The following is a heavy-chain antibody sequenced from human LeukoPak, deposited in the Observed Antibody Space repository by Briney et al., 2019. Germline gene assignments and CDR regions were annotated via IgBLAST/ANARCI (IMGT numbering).Heavy chain of an antibody. V-gene: IGHV5-51*01. Sequence: GESLKISYKGSGYRFTTYWIAWVRQIPGKGLEWMGIIYPGDSDTRYSPSFQGQVTISADKSISTAYLQWSSLKASDTAMFYCARLGITGTTLYYFDYWGQGTLVTVSS. D-gene: IGHD1-20*01. CDR2: IYPGDSDT. CDR1: GYRFTTYW. J-gene: IGHJ4*02. CDR3: ARLGITGTTLYYFDY.